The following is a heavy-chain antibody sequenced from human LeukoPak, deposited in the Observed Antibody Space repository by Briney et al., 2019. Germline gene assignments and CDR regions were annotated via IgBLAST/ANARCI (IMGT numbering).Heavy chain of an antibody. J-gene: IGHJ4*02. CDR3: ARGRSSLLNISGYYGNTFSYYFDY. CDR2: INHSGST. D-gene: IGHD3-22*01. V-gene: IGHV4-34*01. Sequence: KPSETLSLTCAVYGGSFSGYYWSWIRQPPGRGLEWIGEINHSGSTNYNPSLKSRVTISVDTSKNQFSLKLSSVTAADTAVYYCARGRSSLLNISGYYGNTFSYYFDYWGQGTLVTVSS. CDR1: GGSFSGYY.